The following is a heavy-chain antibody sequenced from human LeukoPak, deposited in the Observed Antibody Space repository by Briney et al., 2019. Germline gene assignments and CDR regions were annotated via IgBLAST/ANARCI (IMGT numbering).Heavy chain of an antibody. CDR2: IGTAGDT. Sequence: GGSLRLSCSASGFTFSENYMDWVRQATGKGLEWVSAIGTAGDTYYPGSVKGRFTISRENAKNSLYLQMNSLRAGDTAVYYCARGGITMAPGAFDIWGQGTMVTVSS. J-gene: IGHJ3*02. D-gene: IGHD3-10*01. CDR1: GFTFSENY. V-gene: IGHV3-13*01. CDR3: ARGGITMAPGAFDI.